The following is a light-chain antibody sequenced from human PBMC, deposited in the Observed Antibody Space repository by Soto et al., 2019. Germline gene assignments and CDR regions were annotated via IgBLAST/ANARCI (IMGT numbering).Light chain of an antibody. V-gene: IGKV3-11*01. J-gene: IGKJ5*01. Sequence: EIVLTQSPATLSLSPGERATLSCRASQSVSNFLAWYLQRPGQAPRLLIFDASKRAAGVPARFSVSGSGTDFTLTISILEPEDFAVYYCQQRSSWPITFGQGTRLEIK. CDR3: QQRSSWPIT. CDR1: QSVSNF. CDR2: DAS.